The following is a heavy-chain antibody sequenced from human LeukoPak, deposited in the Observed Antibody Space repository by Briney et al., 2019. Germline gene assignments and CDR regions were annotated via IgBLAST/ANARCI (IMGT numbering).Heavy chain of an antibody. CDR3: AIVFSDGGNGNWFDP. CDR1: GGTFISYT. V-gene: IGHV1-69*02. Sequence: SVKVSCKASGGTFISYTISWVRQAPGQGLEWMGRIIPILGIANYAQKFQGRVTITADKSTSTAYMELSSLRSEDTAVYYCAIVFSDGGNGNWFDPWGKGTTVTVSS. J-gene: IGHJ6*04. CDR2: IIPILGIA. D-gene: IGHD4-23*01.